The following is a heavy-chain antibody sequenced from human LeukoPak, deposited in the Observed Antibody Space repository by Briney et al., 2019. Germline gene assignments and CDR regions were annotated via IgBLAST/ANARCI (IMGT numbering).Heavy chain of an antibody. CDR3: VGSHYYDSSGYSGYFDY. CDR2: IYYSGST. D-gene: IGHD3-22*01. J-gene: IGHJ4*02. V-gene: IGHV4-59*01. CDR1: GGSISSYY. Sequence: SETLSLTCTVSGGSISSYYWSWIRQPPGEGLEWIGYIYYSGSTNYNPSLKSRVTISVDTSENQFSLKLSSVTAADTAVYYCVGSHYYDSSGYSGYFDYWGQGTLVTVSS.